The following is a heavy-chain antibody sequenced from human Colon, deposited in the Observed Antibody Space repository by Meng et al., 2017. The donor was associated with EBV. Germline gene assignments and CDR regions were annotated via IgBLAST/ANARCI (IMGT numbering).Heavy chain of an antibody. D-gene: IGHD2-15*01. CDR3: ARAWGYCSSGSCRTG. CDR2: MNQSGST. Sequence: QVKLPQWGAGFLKPSEPLSLTCAVYGGPSSNFYWSWIRQPPGKGLEWIGEMNQSGSTNYNPSLKSRVTISVDASKNQFSLKLSSVTAADTAVYYCARAWGYCSSGSCRTGWGQGTLVTVSS. V-gene: IGHV4-34*01. J-gene: IGHJ4*02. CDR1: GGPSSNFY.